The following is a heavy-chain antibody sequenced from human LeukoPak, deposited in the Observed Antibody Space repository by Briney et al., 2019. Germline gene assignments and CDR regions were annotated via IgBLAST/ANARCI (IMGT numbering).Heavy chain of an antibody. V-gene: IGHV4-39*01. J-gene: IGHJ4*02. CDR3: AGSGWYGDY. D-gene: IGHD6-19*01. CDR2: IYYSGST. Sequence: SETLSLTCTVSGGSISSSSYYWGWIRQPPGKGLEWIGSIYYSGSTYYNPSLKSRVTISVDTSRNQFSLKLSSVTAAGTAVYYCAGSGWYGDYWGRGTLVTVSS. CDR1: GGSISSSSYY.